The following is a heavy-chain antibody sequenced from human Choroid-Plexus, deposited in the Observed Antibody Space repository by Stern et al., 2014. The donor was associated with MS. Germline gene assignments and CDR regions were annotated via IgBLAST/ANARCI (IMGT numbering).Heavy chain of an antibody. Sequence: QVQLEQSGGGVAQPGRPLILSCAASGFTFSNFGMHWVRQAPGKGLEWVALISYDGSDKYYADSVKGRLTIFRDNSKNTLYMHMNSLRAEDTAVYYCAKDRQWSTYFFDYWGQGSLVTVSS. CDR1: GFTFSNFG. V-gene: IGHV3-30*18. J-gene: IGHJ4*02. CDR3: AKDRQWSTYFFDY. CDR2: ISYDGSDK. D-gene: IGHD2-15*01.